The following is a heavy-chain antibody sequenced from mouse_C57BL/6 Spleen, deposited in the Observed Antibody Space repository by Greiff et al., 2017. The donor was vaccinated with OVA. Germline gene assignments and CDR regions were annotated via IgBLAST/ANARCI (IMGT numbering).Heavy chain of an antibody. CDR2: IDPSDSYT. D-gene: IGHD3-3*01. Sequence: VQLQQSGAELVMPGASVKLSCKASGYTFTSYWMHWVKQRPGQGLEWIGEIDPSDSYTNYNQKFKGKSTLTVDKSSSTAYMQLSSLTSEDSAVYYSARGGTRYYFDYWGQGTTLTVSS. CDR1: GYTFTSYW. V-gene: IGHV1-69*01. J-gene: IGHJ2*01. CDR3: ARGGTRYYFDY.